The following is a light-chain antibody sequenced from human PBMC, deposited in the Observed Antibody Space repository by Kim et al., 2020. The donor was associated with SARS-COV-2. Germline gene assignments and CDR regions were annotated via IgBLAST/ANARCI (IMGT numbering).Light chain of an antibody. CDR2: GAS. CDR1: ESVDSSK. J-gene: IGKJ5*01. Sequence: PGAPSPLSCRASESVDSSKLAWYQQKPGQAPRLLIFGASSRATGIPDRCSGSGSGTDFTLTISRLEPEDFAVYYCQQFGGSPPITFGQGTRLEIK. V-gene: IGKV3-20*01. CDR3: QQFGGSPPIT.